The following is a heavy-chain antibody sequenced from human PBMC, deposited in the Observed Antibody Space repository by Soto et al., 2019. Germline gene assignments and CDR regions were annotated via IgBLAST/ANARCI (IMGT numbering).Heavy chain of an antibody. Sequence: SETLSLTCAISGASISTRGFTWSWIRQPPGKGLEWIGYIYPSGATYYNPSLKSRVTISLETSKKRFSLNVNSATAAATAVYYCARAVFSSILYIDLWGKGTTVTVSS. V-gene: IGHV4-30-2*01. D-gene: IGHD3-10*01. CDR1: GASISTRGFT. CDR2: IYPSGAT. J-gene: IGHJ6*03. CDR3: ARAVFSSILYIDL.